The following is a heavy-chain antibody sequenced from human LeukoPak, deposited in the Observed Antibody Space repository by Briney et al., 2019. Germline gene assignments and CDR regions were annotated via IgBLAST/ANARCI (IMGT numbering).Heavy chain of an antibody. CDR3: ARDRRFGYSSGHAHFDY. CDR2: ISGSGGST. CDR1: GFTFNIYA. V-gene: IGHV3-23*01. D-gene: IGHD6-19*01. J-gene: IGHJ4*02. Sequence: GGSLRLSCAASGFTFNIYAMSGVRQAPGKGLEWVSGISGSGGSTYYADSVKGRFTISRDNSKNTLYLQMNSLRAEDTAVYYCARDRRFGYSSGHAHFDYWGQGTLVTVSS.